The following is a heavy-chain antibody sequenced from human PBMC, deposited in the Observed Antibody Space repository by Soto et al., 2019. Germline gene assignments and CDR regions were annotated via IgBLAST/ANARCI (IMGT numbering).Heavy chain of an antibody. V-gene: IGHV1-2*04. CDR2: INPNSGAT. J-gene: IGHJ6*02. CDR1: GYTFTAYY. D-gene: IGHD3-22*01. CDR3: ARDREPMMASFYYYGMNV. Sequence: EASVKVSCKASGYTFTAYYMHWVRQAPGQGLEWMGWINPNSGATKYAQKFQDWVTMTRDTSISTAYMELSSLRVDDTAVYFCARDREPMMASFYYYGMNVWGQGTTVTSP.